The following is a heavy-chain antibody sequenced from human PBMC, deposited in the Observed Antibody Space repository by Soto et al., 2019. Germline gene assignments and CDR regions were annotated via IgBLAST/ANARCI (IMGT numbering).Heavy chain of an antibody. J-gene: IGHJ5*02. D-gene: IGHD6-19*01. CDR2: ISAYNGNT. Sequence: ASVKVSCKASGYTFTSYGISWVRQAPGQGLEWMGWISAYNGNTNYAQKLQGRVTMTTDTSTSTAYMELRSLRSDDTAVYYCARGSSVAGRNNWFDPWGQGTLVTVSS. CDR1: GYTFTSYG. V-gene: IGHV1-18*01. CDR3: ARGSSVAGRNNWFDP.